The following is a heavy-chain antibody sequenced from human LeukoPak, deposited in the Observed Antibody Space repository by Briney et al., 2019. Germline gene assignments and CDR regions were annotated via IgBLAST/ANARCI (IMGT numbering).Heavy chain of an antibody. CDR1: GGSISSSSYY. CDR3: ASGDYGAGSPVMRY. CDR2: IYYSGST. Sequence: PSETLSLTYTVSGGSISSSSYYWGWIRQPPGKGLEWIGSIYYSGSTYYNPSLKSRVTISVDTSKNQFSLKLTSVTAADTAVYYCASGDYGAGSPVMRYWGHGTLVIVSS. D-gene: IGHD3-10*01. J-gene: IGHJ4*01. V-gene: IGHV4-39*07.